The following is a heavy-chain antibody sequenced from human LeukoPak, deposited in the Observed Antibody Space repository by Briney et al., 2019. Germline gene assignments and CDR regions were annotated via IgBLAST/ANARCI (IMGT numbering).Heavy chain of an antibody. D-gene: IGHD3-10*01. CDR1: GFTFSSYW. CDR3: ARDSLLLWFGELSHVFDY. CDR2: IRQDGSEK. Sequence: HPGGSLRLSCAASGFTFSSYWMSWVRQAPGKGLEWVANIRQDGSEKYYVDSVKGRFTISRDNAKNSLYLQMNSLRAEDTAVYYCARDSLLLWFGELSHVFDYWGQGTLATVSS. J-gene: IGHJ4*02. V-gene: IGHV3-7*01.